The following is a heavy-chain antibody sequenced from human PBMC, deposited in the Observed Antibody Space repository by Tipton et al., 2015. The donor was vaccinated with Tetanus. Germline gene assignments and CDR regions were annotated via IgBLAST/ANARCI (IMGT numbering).Heavy chain of an antibody. CDR1: GFTFSDYS. CDR2: ISGSSNYI. J-gene: IGHJ4*02. CDR3: ARVHTPVLLGRYPLDN. V-gene: IGHV3-21*01. Sequence: GSLRLSCAASGFTFSDYSMNWVRQAPGKGLEWVSSISGSSNYIKYADSVKGRFTISRANAKNSLYLQMNSLRADDTGVYFCARVHTPVLLGRYPLDNWGQGTLVTVSS. D-gene: IGHD2-21*02.